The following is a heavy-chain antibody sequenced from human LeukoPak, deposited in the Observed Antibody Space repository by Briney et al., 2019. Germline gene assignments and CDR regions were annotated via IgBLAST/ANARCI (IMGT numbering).Heavy chain of an antibody. CDR2: ISNSGNTK. CDR3: ARGPSGYHNT. J-gene: IGHJ4*02. CDR1: GFTFSNYE. Sequence: GGSLRLSCAASGFTFSNYEMNWIRQAPGKGLEWISYISNSGNTKYYADSVKGRFSISRDNANNSVYLQMNSLRAEDTAVYYCARGPSGYHNTGGQGTLVTVSS. V-gene: IGHV3-48*03. D-gene: IGHD5-12*01.